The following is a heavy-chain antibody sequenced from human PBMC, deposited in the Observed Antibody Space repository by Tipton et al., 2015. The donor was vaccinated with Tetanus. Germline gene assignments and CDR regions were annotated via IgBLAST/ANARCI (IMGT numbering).Heavy chain of an antibody. J-gene: IGHJ4*02. V-gene: IGHV3-21*05. Sequence: GSLRLSCATSGFPLHSYHMAWVRQAPGKGLEWISYIGDAKTVIQYADSVKGRFTISRDNAKNSLFLEMNSLRADDTAVYYCVSGSALDYWGQGTLITVSS. CDR2: IGDAKTVI. CDR1: GFPLHSYH. D-gene: IGHD6-25*01. CDR3: VSGSALDY.